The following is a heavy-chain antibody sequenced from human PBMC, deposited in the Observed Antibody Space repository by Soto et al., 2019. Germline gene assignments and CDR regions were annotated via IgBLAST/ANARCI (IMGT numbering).Heavy chain of an antibody. CDR2: IYSGGST. J-gene: IGHJ6*02. D-gene: IGHD1-26*01. CDR3: ARHEVGAMSYYYYYGMDV. V-gene: IGHV3-53*04. CDR1: GFTVSSNY. Sequence: GGSLRLSCAASGFTVSSNYMSWVRQAPGKGLEWVSVIYSGGSTYYADSVKGRFTISRHNSKNTLYLQMNSLRAEDTAVYYCARHEVGAMSYYYYYGMDVWGQGTTVTVSS.